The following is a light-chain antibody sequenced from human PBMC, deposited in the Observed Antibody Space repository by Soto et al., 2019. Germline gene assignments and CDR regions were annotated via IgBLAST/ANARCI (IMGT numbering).Light chain of an antibody. CDR2: KAS. Sequence: DIQMTQSPSTLSASVGDRVTITCRASQSITIWLAWYQQKPGKAPKLLIYKASRLESGVPSRFNGSGSGTVFTITMSSLQPDDFATSYCQHYNSFTTFGQGTNVEIK. J-gene: IGKJ1*01. CDR3: QHYNSFTT. CDR1: QSITIW. V-gene: IGKV1-5*03.